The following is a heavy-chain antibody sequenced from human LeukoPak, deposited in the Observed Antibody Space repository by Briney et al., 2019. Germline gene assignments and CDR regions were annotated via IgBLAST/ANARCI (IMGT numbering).Heavy chain of an antibody. V-gene: IGHV4-39*01. CDR3: ARVRRSLNWFDS. CDR1: GDSISTTNYY. J-gene: IGHJ5*01. Sequence: TTSETLSLTCAVSGDSISTTNYYWGWIRQPPGEGLEWIGIIYYSGITHYNPSLKSRVTILVDTSKNQFSLKLSSVTDADTAVYYCARVRRSLNWFDSWGQGTLVTVSS. D-gene: IGHD3-3*01. CDR2: IYYSGIT.